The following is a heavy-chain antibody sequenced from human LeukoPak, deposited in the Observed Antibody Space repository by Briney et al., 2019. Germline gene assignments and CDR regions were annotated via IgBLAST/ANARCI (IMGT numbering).Heavy chain of an antibody. CDR3: ARESGSYDAFDI. D-gene: IGHD1-26*01. Sequence: AASVKVSCKASGYTFTSYGISWVRQAPGQGLEWMGWISAYNGNTNYAQKFQGRVTMTRDTSISTAYMELSRLRSDDTAVYYCARESGSYDAFDIWGQGTMVTVSS. CDR2: ISAYNGNT. J-gene: IGHJ3*02. V-gene: IGHV1-18*01. CDR1: GYTFTSYG.